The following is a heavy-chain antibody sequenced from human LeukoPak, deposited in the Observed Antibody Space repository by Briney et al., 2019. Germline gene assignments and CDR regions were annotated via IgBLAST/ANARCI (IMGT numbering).Heavy chain of an antibody. V-gene: IGHV4-59*01. Sequence: SETLSLTCTVSGGSISSYYWSWIRQRPGKGLEWIGYIYYSGSTNYNPSLKSRVAISVDTSKNQFSLKLSSVTAADTAVYYCVYGITMVRGVIPFDYWGQGTLVTVSS. D-gene: IGHD3-10*01. J-gene: IGHJ4*02. CDR1: GGSISSYY. CDR3: VYGITMVRGVIPFDY. CDR2: IYYSGST.